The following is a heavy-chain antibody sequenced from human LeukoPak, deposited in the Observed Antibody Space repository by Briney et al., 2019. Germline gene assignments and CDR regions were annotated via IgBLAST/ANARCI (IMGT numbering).Heavy chain of an antibody. CDR2: INTDASIT. CDR3: ARGDGYNDY. Sequence: PGGSQRLSCAASGYTFSSYWMHWVRQAPGKGLVWVSLINTDASITIYADSVKGRFTISRDNAKNTLFLQMNSLRAEDTAMYYCARGDGYNDYWGQGTLVTVSS. V-gene: IGHV3-74*01. D-gene: IGHD5-24*01. CDR1: GYTFSSYW. J-gene: IGHJ4*02.